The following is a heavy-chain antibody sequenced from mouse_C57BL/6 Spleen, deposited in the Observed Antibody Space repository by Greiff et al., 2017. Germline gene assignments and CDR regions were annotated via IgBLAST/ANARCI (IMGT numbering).Heavy chain of an antibody. Sequence: VQLQQPGAELVRPGSSVKLSCKASGYTFTSYWMHWVKQRPIQGLEWIGNIDPSDSETHYNQKFKDKATLTVDKSSSTAYMQLSSLTSEDSAVYYCARGTGPEDFDYWGQGTTLTVSS. V-gene: IGHV1-52*01. CDR1: GYTFTSYW. J-gene: IGHJ2*01. CDR2: IDPSDSET. CDR3: ARGTGPEDFDY. D-gene: IGHD4-1*01.